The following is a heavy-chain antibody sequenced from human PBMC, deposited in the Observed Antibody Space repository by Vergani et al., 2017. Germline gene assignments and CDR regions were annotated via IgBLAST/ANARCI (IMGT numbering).Heavy chain of an antibody. Sequence: EVQLVESGGGLIQPGGSLRLSCAASGFTVSSNYMSWVRQAPGKGLEWVSVIYSGGSTYYADSVKGRFTISRDNSKNTLYLQMNSLRAEDTAVYYCAREAVFYYYYYMDVWGKGTTVTVSS. CDR1: GFTVSSNY. CDR2: IYSGGST. D-gene: IGHD6-19*01. J-gene: IGHJ6*03. V-gene: IGHV3-53*01. CDR3: AREAVFYYYYYMDV.